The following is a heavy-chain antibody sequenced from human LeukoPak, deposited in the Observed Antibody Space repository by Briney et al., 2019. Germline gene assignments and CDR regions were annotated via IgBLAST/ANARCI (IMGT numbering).Heavy chain of an antibody. CDR3: ARGYSSGWYPFAY. Sequence: HWASVKVSCKASGGTFSSYAISWVRQAPGQGLEWMGGIIPIFGTANYAQKFQGRVTITADESTSTAYMELSSLRSEDTAVYYCARGYSSGWYPFAYWGQGTLVTVSS. CDR2: IIPIFGTA. J-gene: IGHJ4*02. CDR1: GGTFSSYA. V-gene: IGHV1-69*13. D-gene: IGHD6-19*01.